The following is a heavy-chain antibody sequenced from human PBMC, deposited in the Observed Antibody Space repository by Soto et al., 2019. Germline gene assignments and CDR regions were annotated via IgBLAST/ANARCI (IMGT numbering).Heavy chain of an antibody. V-gene: IGHV4-59*01. CDR2: IYYSGST. CDR1: GGSISSYY. D-gene: IGHD3-10*01. J-gene: IGHJ6*02. CDR3: ARGQYYYGSGSYARLFVGMDV. Sequence: QVQLQESGPGLVKPSETLSLTCTVSGGSISSYYWSWIRQPPGKGLEWIGYIYYSGSTNYNPSLKSRVTISVEPAKXPFXLXQSSVTAADTAVYYCARGQYYYGSGSYARLFVGMDVWGQGTTVTVSS.